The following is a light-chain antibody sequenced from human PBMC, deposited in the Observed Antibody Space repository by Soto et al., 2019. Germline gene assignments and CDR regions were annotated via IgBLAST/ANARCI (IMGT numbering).Light chain of an antibody. J-gene: IGLJ2*01. CDR1: SSDARGYTY. CDR2: DVS. V-gene: IGLV2-14*03. CDR3: TSYTGKNTVV. Sequence: QSALTQPASVSGSPGQSITITCTGSSSDARGYTYVSWYQQHPGKAPRLIIYDVSIRPSGVSDRLSGAKSGNTAVLTISGLQADDEADYYCTSYTGKNTVVFGGGTKLTVL.